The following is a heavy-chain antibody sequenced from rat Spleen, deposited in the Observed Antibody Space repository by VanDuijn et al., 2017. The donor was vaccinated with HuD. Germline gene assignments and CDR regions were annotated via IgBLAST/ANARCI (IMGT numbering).Heavy chain of an antibody. CDR1: GFSLTTYN. CDR3: ARHLDSGGYFDY. V-gene: IGHV2-41*01. J-gene: IGHJ2*01. D-gene: IGHD1-11*01. Sequence: QVQLKESGPGLVQPSQTLSLSCTVAGFSLTTYNVHWLRQPPGKGLEWMGVIWNTGATRYISALKSRLSISRDTSKSQVFLKMSSLQTDDTAKYFCARHLDSGGYFDYWGQGVMVTVSS. CDR2: IWNTGAT.